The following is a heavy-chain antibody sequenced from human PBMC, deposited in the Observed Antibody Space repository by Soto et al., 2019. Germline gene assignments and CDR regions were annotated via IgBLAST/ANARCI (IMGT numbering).Heavy chain of an antibody. D-gene: IGHD3-10*01. CDR2: IWYDGSNK. J-gene: IGHJ6*02. CDR3: ARALRLWFGELPIGPPEYYYYYGMDV. Sequence: PGGSLRLSCAASGFTFSSYGMHWVRQAPGKGLEWVAVIWYDGSNKYYADSVKGRFTISRDNSKNTLYLQMNSLRAEDTAVYYCARALRLWFGELPIGPPEYYYYYGMDVWGQGTTVTV. V-gene: IGHV3-33*01. CDR1: GFTFSSYG.